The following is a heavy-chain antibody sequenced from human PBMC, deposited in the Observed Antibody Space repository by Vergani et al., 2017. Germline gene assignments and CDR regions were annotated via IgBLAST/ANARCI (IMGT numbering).Heavy chain of an antibody. CDR3: ARGEAGYDILTGYSANWFDP. D-gene: IGHD3-9*01. V-gene: IGHV4-31*03. CDR2: IYYSGST. J-gene: IGHJ5*02. Sequence: QVQLQESGPGLVKPSQTLSLTCTVSGGSISSGGYYWSWIRQHPGKGLEWIGYIYYSGSTYYNPSLKSRVTISLDTSKNQFSLKLSSVTAADTAVYYCARGEAGYDILTGYSANWFDPWGQGTLVTVSS. CDR1: GGSISSGGYY.